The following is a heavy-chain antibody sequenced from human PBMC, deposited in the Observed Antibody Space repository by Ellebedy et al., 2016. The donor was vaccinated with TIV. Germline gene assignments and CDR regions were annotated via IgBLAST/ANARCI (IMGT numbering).Heavy chain of an antibody. CDR2: ISGSGGNT. V-gene: IGHV3-23*01. J-gene: IGHJ6*02. CDR1: GFTFSSYA. Sequence: GESLKISCAASGFTFSSYAMHWVRQAPGKGLEWVSGISGSGGNTYYAGSVKGRFTISRDNSKSTLYLQMDSLRGEDTAVYFCARGGPARNGMDVWGQGTTVTVSS. CDR3: ARGGPARNGMDV. D-gene: IGHD3-16*01.